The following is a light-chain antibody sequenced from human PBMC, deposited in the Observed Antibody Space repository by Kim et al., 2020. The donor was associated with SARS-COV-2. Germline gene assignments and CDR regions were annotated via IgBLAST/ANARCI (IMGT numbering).Light chain of an antibody. Sequence: LSPGERANLSCRANQRISSNYLAWYQHKPGQSPRLLIHDASNRATGIPDRFSGSGSGTDFTLTISRLEPEDFAVYYCHQYIRSPYSFGQGTKLEI. V-gene: IGKV3-20*01. J-gene: IGKJ2*03. CDR3: HQYIRSPYS. CDR1: QRISSNY. CDR2: DAS.